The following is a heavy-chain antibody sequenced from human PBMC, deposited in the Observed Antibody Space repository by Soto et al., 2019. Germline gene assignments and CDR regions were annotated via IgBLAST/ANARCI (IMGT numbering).Heavy chain of an antibody. D-gene: IGHD3-10*01. V-gene: IGHV3-48*02. CDR3: ARILSMVDYYWYGLDV. Sequence: GGSLRLSCAASGFTFSSFHMNWFRQAPGRGLEWVAYITSSSDTIYYSDSVKGRFTISRDNGKNSLFLQMNSLRDEDTAVYYCARILSMVDYYWYGLDVWGQGTTVTVSS. CDR1: GFTFSSFH. J-gene: IGHJ6*02. CDR2: ITSSSDTI.